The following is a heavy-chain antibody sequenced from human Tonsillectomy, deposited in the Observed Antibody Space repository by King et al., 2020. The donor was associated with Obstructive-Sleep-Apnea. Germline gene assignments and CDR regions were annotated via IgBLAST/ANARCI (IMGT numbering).Heavy chain of an antibody. V-gene: IGHV3-21*01. D-gene: IGHD4-17*01. J-gene: IGHJ6*02. Sequence: QLVQSGGGLVKPGGSLRLSCTASGFTFSGYSMNWVRQAPGTGLEWVSSISSSSSYIYYAHSLKGRFTISRDNAKNSLYLQMNSLRDEDTAVYYCARNNVYGDSGYYFGMDVWGQGTMVTVSS. CDR3: ARNNVYGDSGYYFGMDV. CDR2: ISSSSSYI. CDR1: GFTFSGYS.